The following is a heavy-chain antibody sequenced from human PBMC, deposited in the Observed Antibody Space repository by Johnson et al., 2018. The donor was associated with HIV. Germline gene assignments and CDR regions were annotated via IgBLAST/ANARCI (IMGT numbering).Heavy chain of an antibody. J-gene: IGHJ3*02. CDR1: GFTFSSYG. D-gene: IGHD2-15*01. Sequence: QVQLVESGGGVVQPGRSLRLSCAESGFTFSSYGMHWVRQAPGKGLEWVAVIWYDGSNKYYADSVKGRFTISRDNSKNTLYLQMNSLRAEDTAVYYCAKEQLLRAFDIWGQGTMVTVSS. V-gene: IGHV3-33*06. CDR3: AKEQLLRAFDI. CDR2: IWYDGSNK.